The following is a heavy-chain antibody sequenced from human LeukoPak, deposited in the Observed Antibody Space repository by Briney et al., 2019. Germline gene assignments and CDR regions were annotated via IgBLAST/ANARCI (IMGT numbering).Heavy chain of an antibody. CDR2: FDPEDGET. CDR1: GYTLTELS. D-gene: IGHD6-6*01. J-gene: IGHJ4*02. Sequence: ASVKVSCKVSGYTLTELSMHWVRQAPGKGLEWMGGFDPEDGETIYAQKFQGRVTMTEDTSTDTAYMELSSLRSEDTAVYYCATDLFQIAAQDYWGQGTLVTVSS. CDR3: ATDLFQIAAQDY. V-gene: IGHV1-24*01.